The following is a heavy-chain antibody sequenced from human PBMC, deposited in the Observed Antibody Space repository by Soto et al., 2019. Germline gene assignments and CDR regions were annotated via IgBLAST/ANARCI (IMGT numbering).Heavy chain of an antibody. CDR3: ARLVYDSSGYRPG. D-gene: IGHD3-22*01. Sequence: PSETLSVTCAVLGGSISSSSYYRGWIRQPPGKGLEWIGSIYYSGSTYYNPSLKSRVTISVDTSKNQFSLKLSSVTAADTAVYYCARLVYDSSGYRPGWGQGTLVTVSS. V-gene: IGHV4-39*01. CDR2: IYYSGST. CDR1: GGSISSSSYY. J-gene: IGHJ4*02.